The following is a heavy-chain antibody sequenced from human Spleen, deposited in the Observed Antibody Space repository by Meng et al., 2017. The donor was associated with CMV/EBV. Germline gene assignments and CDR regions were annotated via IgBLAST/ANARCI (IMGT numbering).Heavy chain of an antibody. D-gene: IGHD3-3*01. CDR2: ISRDGRTV. J-gene: IGHJ6*02. V-gene: IGHV3-11*04. CDR3: AKDVGMYFDFWSGPSGMDV. CDR1: GFNFNIYY. Sequence: GESLKISCAASGFNFNIYYMSWIRQAPGKGLEWVSSISRDGRTVDYADSVKGRFSISRDNAKNSVYLQMNSLRAEDTAVYFCAKDVGMYFDFWSGPSGMDVWGQGTTVTVSS.